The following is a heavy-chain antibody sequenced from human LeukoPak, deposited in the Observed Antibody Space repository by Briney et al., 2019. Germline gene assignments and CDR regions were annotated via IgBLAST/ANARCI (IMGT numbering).Heavy chain of an antibody. D-gene: IGHD6-19*01. CDR2: ISSSSSYI. CDR1: GFTFSSYS. J-gene: IGHJ4*02. Sequence: GGSLRLSCAASGFTFSSYSMNWVRQAPGKGLEWVSSISSSSSYIYYADSVKGRFTISRDNAKNSLYLQMNSLRAEDTAVYYCARAASSGWYYFDYWGQGTLVTVS. CDR3: ARAASSGWYYFDY. V-gene: IGHV3-21*01.